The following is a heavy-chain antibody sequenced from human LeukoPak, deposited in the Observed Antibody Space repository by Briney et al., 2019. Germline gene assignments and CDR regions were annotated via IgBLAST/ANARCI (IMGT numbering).Heavy chain of an antibody. J-gene: IGHJ4*02. CDR1: GFAFTDYA. CDR2: ITDSGGAT. D-gene: IGHD6-13*01. Sequence: GGSLRLSCAASGFAFTDYAISWVRQAPGKGLEWVSAITDSGGATYYADSVKGRFTISRDNSKNTLYLQMNSLRAEDTAEYYCAKSYSSSWYYFDYWGQGTLVTVSS. V-gene: IGHV3-23*01. CDR3: AKSYSSSWYYFDY.